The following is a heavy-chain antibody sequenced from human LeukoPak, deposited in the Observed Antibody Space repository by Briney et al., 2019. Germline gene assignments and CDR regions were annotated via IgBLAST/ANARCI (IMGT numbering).Heavy chain of an antibody. D-gene: IGHD3-10*01. J-gene: IGHJ5*02. CDR3: VNSGFDP. Sequence: PGGSLRLSCAASGFIFSSYWMSWVRQAPGKGLEWVAIIKQDGSEKYYVDSVKGRFTISRDNFKNTLYLQMNSLRVEDTALYYCVNSGFDPWGQGTLVTVSS. V-gene: IGHV3-7*01. CDR2: IKQDGSEK. CDR1: GFIFSSYW.